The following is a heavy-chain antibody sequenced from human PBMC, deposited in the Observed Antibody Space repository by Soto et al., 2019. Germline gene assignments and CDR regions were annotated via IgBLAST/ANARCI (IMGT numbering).Heavy chain of an antibody. V-gene: IGHV4-39*01. D-gene: IGHD6-13*01. CDR3: ARRTGIAAAGTEYYGMDV. J-gene: IGHJ6*02. CDR1: GGSISSSSYY. CDR2: IYYSGST. Sequence: SETLSLTCTVSGGSISSSSYYWGWIRQPPGKGLEWIGSIYYSGSTYYNPSLKSRVTISVDTSKNQFSLKLSSVTAADTAVYYCARRTGIAAAGTEYYGMDVWGQGTTVTVSS.